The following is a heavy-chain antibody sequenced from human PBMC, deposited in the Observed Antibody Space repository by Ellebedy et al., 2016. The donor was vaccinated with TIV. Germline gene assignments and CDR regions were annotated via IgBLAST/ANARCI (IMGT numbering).Heavy chain of an antibody. V-gene: IGHV1-46*03. CDR3: ASGSVLERRYTPGGSPYGMDV. CDR2: INPSGGST. D-gene: IGHD1-1*01. J-gene: IGHJ6*02. Sequence: ASVKVSCXASGYTFTSYYMHWVRQAPGQGLEWMGIINPSGGSTSYAQKFQGRVAMTRDKSTSTVYMELSSLRSEDTAVYYCASGSVLERRYTPGGSPYGMDVWGQGTTVTVSS. CDR1: GYTFTSYY.